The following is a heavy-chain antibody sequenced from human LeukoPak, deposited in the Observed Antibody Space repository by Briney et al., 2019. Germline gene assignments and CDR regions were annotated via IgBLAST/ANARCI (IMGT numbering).Heavy chain of an antibody. CDR2: IKSKTDGGTT. V-gene: IGHV3-15*01. Sequence: GGSLRLSCAASGFTFSSYGMHWVRQAPGKGLEWVGRIKSKTDGGTTDYAAPVKGRFTISRDDSKNTLYLQMNSLKTEDTAVYYCTTDSRYYDILTGYYYWGQGTLDTVSS. CDR1: GFTFSSYG. J-gene: IGHJ4*02. CDR3: TTDSRYYDILTGYYY. D-gene: IGHD3-9*01.